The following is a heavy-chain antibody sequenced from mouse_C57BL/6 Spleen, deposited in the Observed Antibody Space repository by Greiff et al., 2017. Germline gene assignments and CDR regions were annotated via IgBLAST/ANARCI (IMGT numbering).Heavy chain of an antibody. CDR3: TRFTYDYDGWFAY. J-gene: IGHJ3*01. CDR1: GYTFTDYE. D-gene: IGHD2-4*01. Sequence: VQLQQSGAELVRPGASVTLSCKASGYTFTDYEMHWVKQTPVHGLEWIGAIDPETGGTAYNQKFKGKAILTADKSSSTAYMELRSLTSEDSAVYYCTRFTYDYDGWFAYWGQGTLVTVSA. V-gene: IGHV1-15*01. CDR2: IDPETGGT.